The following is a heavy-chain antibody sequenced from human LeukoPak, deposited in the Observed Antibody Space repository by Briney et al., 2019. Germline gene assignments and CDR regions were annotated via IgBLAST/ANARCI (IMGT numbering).Heavy chain of an antibody. Sequence: VASVTVSCKASGYTFTSYGISWVRQAPGQGLEWMGWISAYNGNTNYAQKLQGRVTMTTDTSTSTAYMELRSLRSDDTAVYYCAREESSGLIDYWGQGTLVTVSS. D-gene: IGHD3/OR15-3a*01. CDR1: GYTFTSYG. J-gene: IGHJ4*02. CDR3: AREESSGLIDY. V-gene: IGHV1-18*01. CDR2: ISAYNGNT.